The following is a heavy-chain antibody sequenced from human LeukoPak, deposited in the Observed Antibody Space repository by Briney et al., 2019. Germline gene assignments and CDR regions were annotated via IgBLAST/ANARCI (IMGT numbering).Heavy chain of an antibody. CDR1: GFTFSIYE. Sequence: GGSLRLSCAASGFTFSIYEMNSVRQAPGKGLEWVSSISSRIRYIYYADSVKGRFTISRDNAKNSLYLQMNSLRAEDTAVYYCARTPGIVPEFDYWGEGTLVTVSS. CDR2: ISSRIRYI. J-gene: IGHJ4*02. CDR3: ARTPGIVPEFDY. V-gene: IGHV3-21*01. D-gene: IGHD3-10*01.